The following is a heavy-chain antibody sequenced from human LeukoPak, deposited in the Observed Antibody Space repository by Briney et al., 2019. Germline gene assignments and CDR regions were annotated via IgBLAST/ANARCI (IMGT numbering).Heavy chain of an antibody. Sequence: SETLSLTCAVYGGSFSGYYWSWIRQPPGKGLEWIGEINHSGSTNYNPSLKSRVTISVDTSKNQFSLKLSSVTAADTAVYYCARRVWWLRSLDYWGQGTLVTVSS. D-gene: IGHD5-12*01. V-gene: IGHV4-34*01. CDR3: ARRVWWLRSLDY. CDR2: INHSGST. CDR1: GGSFSGYY. J-gene: IGHJ4*02.